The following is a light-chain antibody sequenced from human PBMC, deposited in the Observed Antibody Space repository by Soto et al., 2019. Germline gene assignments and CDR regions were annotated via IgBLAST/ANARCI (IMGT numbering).Light chain of an antibody. Sequence: ENVLTQSPGTLSLSPGERATLSCRASQSISNNYLAWYQRKPGQAPRLLIYGASSRATGLPDRFSGSGSGTDFTLTISRLEPEDFAVYYWQQYSGSYTFGQGTKLEIK. V-gene: IGKV3-20*01. CDR2: GAS. CDR3: QQYSGSYT. CDR1: QSISNNY. J-gene: IGKJ2*01.